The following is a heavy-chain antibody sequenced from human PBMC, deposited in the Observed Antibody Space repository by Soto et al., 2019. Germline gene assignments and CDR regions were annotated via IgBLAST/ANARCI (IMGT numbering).Heavy chain of an antibody. D-gene: IGHD2-15*01. J-gene: IGHJ6*03. V-gene: IGHV3-23*01. CDR2: ISGSGGST. Sequence: GGSLRLSCAASGFTFSSYAMSWVRQAPGKGLEWVSAISGSGGSTYYADSVKGRFTISRDNSKNTLYLQMNSLRAEDTAVYYCAKDGYCSGGSCYFPHYYYYYMDVWGKGTTVTVSS. CDR3: AKDGYCSGGSCYFPHYYYYYMDV. CDR1: GFTFSSYA.